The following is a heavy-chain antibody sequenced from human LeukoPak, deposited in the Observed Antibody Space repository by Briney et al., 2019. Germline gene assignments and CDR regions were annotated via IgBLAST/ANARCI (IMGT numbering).Heavy chain of an antibody. CDR3: GRDYDRTVDF. Sequence: GGSLRLSCAASGFTFSSYWMSWVRQAPGKGLEWVAILNEDESVKLYVDSVKGRFTISRDNAKNSLHLQIHSLRAEDTAVYFCGRDYDRTVDFWGQGTLVTVSS. CDR1: GFTFSSYW. CDR2: LNEDESVK. D-gene: IGHD3-22*01. V-gene: IGHV3-7*04. J-gene: IGHJ4*02.